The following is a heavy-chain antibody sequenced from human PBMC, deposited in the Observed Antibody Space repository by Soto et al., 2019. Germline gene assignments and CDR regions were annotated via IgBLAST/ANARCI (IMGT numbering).Heavy chain of an antibody. J-gene: IGHJ4*02. CDR3: ARAGDSGCWDY. CDR2: ISSSGSTI. CDR1: GFTFSSYE. D-gene: IGHD3-10*01. Sequence: EVQLVESGGGLVQPGGSLRFSCAASGFTFSSYEMNWVRQAPGKGLEWVSYISSSGSTIYYADSVKGRFTISRDNAKNSLYLQMNSLRAEDTAVYYCARAGDSGCWDYWGQGTLVTVSS. V-gene: IGHV3-48*03.